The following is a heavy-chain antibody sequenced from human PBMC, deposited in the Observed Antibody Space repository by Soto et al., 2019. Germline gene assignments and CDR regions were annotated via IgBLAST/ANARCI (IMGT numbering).Heavy chain of an antibody. CDR1: GYSFTSYW. D-gene: IGHD3-16*01. CDR2: IDPSDSYT. CDR3: ARHVWMCGSNQPLFCYYGMDV. J-gene: IGHJ6*02. V-gene: IGHV5-10-1*01. Sequence: GESLKISCKGSGYSFTSYWISWVRQMPGKGLEWMGRIDPSDSYTNYSPSFQGHVTISADKSISTAYLQWSSLKASDTAMYYCARHVWMCGSNQPLFCYYGMDVWGQGTTVPVSS.